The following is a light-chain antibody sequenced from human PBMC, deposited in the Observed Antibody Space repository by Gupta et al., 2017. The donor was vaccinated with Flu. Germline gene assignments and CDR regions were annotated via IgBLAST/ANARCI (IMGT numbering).Light chain of an antibody. V-gene: IGKV1-5*03. Sequence: DIQMTQSPSTLSSSVGDRVTITCRASQTIDIWLAWYQQKPGEVPKLLIYRASTLESGVPSRFSGAGAGTEVTLTISGSQHDDVATYYCQHYHTYSTGTFGRGTKVEVK. J-gene: IGKJ1*01. CDR2: RAS. CDR1: QTIDIW. CDR3: QHYHTYSTGT.